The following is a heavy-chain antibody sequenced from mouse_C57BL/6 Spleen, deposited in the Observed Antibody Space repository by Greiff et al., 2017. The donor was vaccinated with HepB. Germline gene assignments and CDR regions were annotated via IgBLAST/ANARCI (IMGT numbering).Heavy chain of an antibody. J-gene: IGHJ4*01. D-gene: IGHD2-4*01. CDR1: GYTFTSYD. Sequence: QVQLKQSGPELVKPGASVKLSCKASGYTFTSYDINWVKQRPGQGLEWIGWIYPRDGSTKYNEKFKGKATLTVDTSSSTAYMELHSLTSEDSAVYFCARVRGITTRVDYAMDYWGQGTSVTVSS. V-gene: IGHV1-85*01. CDR2: IYPRDGST. CDR3: ARVRGITTRVDYAMDY.